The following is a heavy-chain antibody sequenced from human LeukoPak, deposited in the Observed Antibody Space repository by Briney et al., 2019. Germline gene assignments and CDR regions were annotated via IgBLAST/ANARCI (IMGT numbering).Heavy chain of an antibody. CDR1: GYTFTSYY. CDR2: IIPMFGTA. CDR3: ASGLGMFDY. V-gene: IGHV1-69*13. J-gene: IGHJ4*02. Sequence: GASVKVSCKASGYTFTSYYMHWVRQAPGQGLEWMGGIIPMFGTANYAQKFQDRVTITADESTSTAYMELSSLRSEDTAVYFCASGLGMFDYWGQGILVTVSS. D-gene: IGHD3/OR15-3a*01.